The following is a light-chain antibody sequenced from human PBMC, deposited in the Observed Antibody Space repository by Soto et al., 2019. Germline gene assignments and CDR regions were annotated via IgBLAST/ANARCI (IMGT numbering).Light chain of an antibody. CDR1: SSDVGAYNY. J-gene: IGLJ1*01. V-gene: IGLV2-8*01. CDR2: EVS. Sequence: SALTPPPSASRSPGQSVTISRTRNSSDVGAYNYVSWYQQLPGKAPKLIIYEVSKRPSGVPDRFSGSKSGNTASLTVSGLQAEDEADYYCTSYAGTYSFFYVFGTGTKVT. CDR3: TSYAGTYSFFYV.